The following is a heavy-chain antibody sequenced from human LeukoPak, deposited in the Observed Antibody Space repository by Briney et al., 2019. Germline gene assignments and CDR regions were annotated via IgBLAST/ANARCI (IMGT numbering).Heavy chain of an antibody. CDR3: ARVQVGTYSDY. V-gene: IGHV3-21*01. CDR2: ISTSSNYI. CDR1: GFTFSSHR. Sequence: PGGSLRLSCAASGFTFSSHRMNWVRQAPGKGLEWVSSISTSSNYIYYADSVKGRFTISRDNAKNSLYLQMNSLRADDTAVYYCARVQVGTYSDYWGQGTLVTVSS. D-gene: IGHD1-26*01. J-gene: IGHJ4*02.